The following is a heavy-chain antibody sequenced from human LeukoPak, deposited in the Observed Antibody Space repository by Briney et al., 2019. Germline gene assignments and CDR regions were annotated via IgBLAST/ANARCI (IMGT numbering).Heavy chain of an antibody. J-gene: IGHJ5*02. Sequence: SVKVSCKASGGTFKSYAITWLRQAPGQGLEWMGGIIPMFAPARYAQNFQGRVTITTDESTSTAYMELSSLKSEDTAVYYCARGAHSGSYSSWFHPWGQGTLVTVSS. V-gene: IGHV1-69*05. CDR1: GGTFKSYA. CDR2: IIPMFAPA. D-gene: IGHD3-10*01. CDR3: ARGAHSGSYSSWFHP.